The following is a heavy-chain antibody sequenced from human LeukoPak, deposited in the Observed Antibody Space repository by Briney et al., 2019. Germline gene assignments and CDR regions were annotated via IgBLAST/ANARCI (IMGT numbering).Heavy chain of an antibody. Sequence: SETLSLTCAVSGYSISSGYYWGWIRQPPGQELEWIGSIYHSGSTYYNPSLKSRVTISVDTSKNQFSLKLSSVTAADTAVYYCARRGVGSSSWYIPGSFDYWGQGTLVTVSS. D-gene: IGHD6-13*01. V-gene: IGHV4-38-2*01. J-gene: IGHJ4*02. CDR2: IYHSGST. CDR3: ARRGVGSSSWYIPGSFDY. CDR1: GYSISSGYY.